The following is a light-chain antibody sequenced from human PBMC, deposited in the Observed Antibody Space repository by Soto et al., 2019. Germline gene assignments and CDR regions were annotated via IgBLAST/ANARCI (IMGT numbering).Light chain of an antibody. CDR3: SSYTGISTLLL. V-gene: IGLV2-14*01. J-gene: IGLJ2*01. CDR1: SRDVGVYSY. CDR2: EVD. Sequence: QSVLTQPASVSGSPGQSITISCTGTSRDVGVYSYVSWYQQHPGKAPKLIIYEVDTRPSGVSDRFSGSKSGNTASLIISGLQTEDEAVYFCSSYTGISTLLLFGGGTKVTVL.